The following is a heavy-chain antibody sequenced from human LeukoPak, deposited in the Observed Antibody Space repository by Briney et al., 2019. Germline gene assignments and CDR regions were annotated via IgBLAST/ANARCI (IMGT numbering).Heavy chain of an antibody. CDR2: INTHNGDT. V-gene: IGHV1-18*01. D-gene: IGHD2-2*01. J-gene: IGHJ4*02. CDR3: ARDPEYQGPLLGDY. CDR1: GYTFASFG. Sequence: ASVKVSCKASGYTFASFGITWVRQAPGQGLEWMGWINTHNGDTNYAQKLQGRVTMTTDTSTSTAYMELRSLRSDDTAVYYCARDPEYQGPLLGDYWGQGTLVTVSS.